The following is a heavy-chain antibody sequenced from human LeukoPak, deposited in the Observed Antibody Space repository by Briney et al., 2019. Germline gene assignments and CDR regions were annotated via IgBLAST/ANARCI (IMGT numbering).Heavy chain of an antibody. CDR2: ISSAGTTK. V-gene: IGHV3-48*03. Sequence: GGSLRLSCAASGLTFSSYEMNWVRQAPGKGLEWISYISSAGTTKIYADSVGGRFTISRDNAKNSLYLQMNSLRAEDTAVYYCARDYWFDPWGHGTLVTVSS. CDR3: ARDYWFDP. J-gene: IGHJ5*02. CDR1: GLTFSSYE.